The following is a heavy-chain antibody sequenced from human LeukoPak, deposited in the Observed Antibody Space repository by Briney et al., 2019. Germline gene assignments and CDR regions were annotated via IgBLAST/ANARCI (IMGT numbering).Heavy chain of an antibody. D-gene: IGHD3-10*01. J-gene: IGHJ4*02. CDR3: AKDNFGAGFNY. V-gene: IGHV1-69*04. Sequence: GASVKVSCKASGGTFSSYAISWVRQAPGQGLEWMGRIIPILGIANYAQKFQGRVTITADKSTSTAYMELSSLRAEDTAVYYCAKDNFGAGFNYWGQGTLVTVSS. CDR1: GGTFSSYA. CDR2: IIPILGIA.